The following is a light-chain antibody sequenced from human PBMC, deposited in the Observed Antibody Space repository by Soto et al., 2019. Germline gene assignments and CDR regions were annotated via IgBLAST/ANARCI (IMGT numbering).Light chain of an antibody. CDR1: SSDVGGYNY. CDR3: CSYAGSYTLGV. J-gene: IGLJ1*01. CDR2: DVS. V-gene: IGLV2-11*01. Sequence: QSALNQPRSVSGSPGQSVTISCTGTSSDVGGYNYVSWYQQHPGKAPKLMIYDVSKRPSGVPDRFSGSKSGNTASLTISGLQAEDEADYYCCSYAGSYTLGVFGTGTKLTVL.